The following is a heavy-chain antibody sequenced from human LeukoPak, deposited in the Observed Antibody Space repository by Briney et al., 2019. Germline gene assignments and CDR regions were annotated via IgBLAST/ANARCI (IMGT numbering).Heavy chain of an antibody. CDR1: GYTFTGYY. V-gene: IGHV1-2*02. J-gene: IGHJ5*02. CDR2: INPNSGGT. CDR3: ARALVGATDWFDP. D-gene: IGHD1-26*01. Sequence: ASVKVSCKASGYTFTGYYMHGVRQAPGQGVEWMGWINPNSGGTNYAQKFQGRVTMPRDTSISTAYMELSRLRSDDTAVYYCARALVGATDWFDPWGQGTLVTVSS.